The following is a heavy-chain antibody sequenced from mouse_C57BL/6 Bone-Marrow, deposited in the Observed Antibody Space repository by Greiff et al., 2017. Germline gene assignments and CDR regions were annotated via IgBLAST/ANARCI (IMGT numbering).Heavy chain of an antibody. J-gene: IGHJ1*03. V-gene: IGHV5-4*03. Sequence: EVKLMESGGGLVKPGGSLKLSCAASGFTFRSYAMSWVRQTPEKRLEWVATISDGGSYTYYPDNVKGRFTISRDNAKNNLYLQMSHLKSEDTAMYYGARGITTVTVSYWYFDVWGTGTTGTVSS. CDR3: ARGITTVTVSYWYFDV. CDR2: ISDGGSYT. CDR1: GFTFRSYA. D-gene: IGHD1-1*01.